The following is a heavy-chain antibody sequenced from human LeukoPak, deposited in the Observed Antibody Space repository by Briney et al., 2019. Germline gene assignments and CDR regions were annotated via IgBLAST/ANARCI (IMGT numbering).Heavy chain of an antibody. Sequence: SETLSLTRAVHGGSFSGYYWSWIRQPPGKGLEWIGEINHSGSTNYNPSLKSRVTISVDTSKNQFSLKLSSVTAADTAVYYCARVADWFDPWGQETLVTVSS. CDR1: GGSFSGYY. CDR3: ARVADWFDP. CDR2: INHSGST. V-gene: IGHV4-34*01. J-gene: IGHJ5*02.